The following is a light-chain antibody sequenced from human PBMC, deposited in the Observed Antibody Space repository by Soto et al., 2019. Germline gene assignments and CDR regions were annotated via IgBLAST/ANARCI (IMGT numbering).Light chain of an antibody. CDR1: SSDVGGFNY. Sequence: QSVLTQPASVSGSPGQSITISCTGTSSDVGGFNYVSWYQHYPGEAPKLIIYEASKRPSGVSNRFAGSKSGYTASLTISGLQAEDEADYYCSSYTSTTTPWVFGGGTKVTV. V-gene: IGLV2-14*01. CDR3: SSYTSTTTPWV. J-gene: IGLJ3*02. CDR2: EAS.